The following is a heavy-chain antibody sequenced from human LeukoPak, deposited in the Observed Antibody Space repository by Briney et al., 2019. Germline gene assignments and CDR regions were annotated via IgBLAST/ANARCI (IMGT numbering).Heavy chain of an antibody. Sequence: ASVKVSCKASGYTFTSYGISWVRQAPGQGLEWMGWISAYNGNTNYAQKLQGRVTMTTDTSTSTAYMELRSLRSDDTAVYYCARDHCSGGSCYLLDYWGRGTLVTVSS. CDR1: GYTFTSYG. V-gene: IGHV1-18*01. D-gene: IGHD2-15*01. J-gene: IGHJ4*02. CDR2: ISAYNGNT. CDR3: ARDHCSGGSCYLLDY.